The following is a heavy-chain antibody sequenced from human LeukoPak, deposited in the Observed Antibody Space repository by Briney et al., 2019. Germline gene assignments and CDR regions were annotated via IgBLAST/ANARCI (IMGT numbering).Heavy chain of an antibody. V-gene: IGHV4-61*01. CDR1: GGPVSSGSYY. CDR2: IHYSGSA. CDR3: AGDMGAPDYGSYSVDY. Sequence: PSETLSLTCTVSGGPVSSGSYYWSWIRQPPGRGLEWIAHIHYSGSAAYNPSLKSRVTISRDMSTNQFSLKMTSVTAADTAVYFCAGDMGAPDYGSYSVDYWGQGTLVTVSS. J-gene: IGHJ4*02. D-gene: IGHD4-23*01.